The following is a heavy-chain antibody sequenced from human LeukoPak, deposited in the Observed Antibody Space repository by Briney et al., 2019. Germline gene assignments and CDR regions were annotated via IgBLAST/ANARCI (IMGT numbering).Heavy chain of an antibody. CDR2: IDQDGSNK. V-gene: IGHV3-7*01. CDR3: ARVDYTDEGWGY. CDR1: GFTFSRYW. Sequence: GGSLRLSCATSGFTFSRYWMSWVRQAPGKGLEWVANIDQDGSNKNHVDSVRGRFTISRDDARNSLFLQMNSLRAADTAMYYCARVDYTDEGWGYWGQGTLVTVSS. J-gene: IGHJ4*02. D-gene: IGHD4-11*01.